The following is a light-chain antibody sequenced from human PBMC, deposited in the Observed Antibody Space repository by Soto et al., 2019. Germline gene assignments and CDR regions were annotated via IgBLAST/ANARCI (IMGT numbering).Light chain of an antibody. CDR1: SSDVGSYNL. J-gene: IGLJ1*01. V-gene: IGLV2-14*02. Sequence: QSVLTQPASVSGSPGQSITISCTGTSSDVGSYNLVSWYQQHPGKAPKLMIYEGSKRPSGVSNRFSGSKSGTSASLAITGLQAEDEADYYCQSYDSSLSGFYVFGTGTKLTVL. CDR2: EGS. CDR3: QSYDSSLSGFYV.